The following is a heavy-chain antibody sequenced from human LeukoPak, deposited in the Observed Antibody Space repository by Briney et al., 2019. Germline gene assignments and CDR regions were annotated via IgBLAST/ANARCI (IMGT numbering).Heavy chain of an antibody. CDR2: IGILGDT. V-gene: IGHV3-13*01. CDR3: ARGGIQVSGIDEFDY. CDR1: GFTFIDYD. J-gene: IGHJ4*02. D-gene: IGHD6-19*01. Sequence: GGSLRLSCAASGFTFIDYDMHWVRQVVGKVLEWVSAIGILGDTHYAGSVKGRFTISRENAESSLYLQMNSLRAEDTAVYYCARGGIQVSGIDEFDYWGQGTLVTVSS.